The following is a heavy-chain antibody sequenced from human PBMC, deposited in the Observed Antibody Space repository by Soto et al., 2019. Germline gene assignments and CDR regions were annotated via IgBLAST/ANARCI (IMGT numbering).Heavy chain of an antibody. V-gene: IGHV3-7*01. Sequence: GGSLRLSCAASAFTFSSYWMTWVRQAPGKGLEWVANIKQDGSKKYYVDSVKGRFTISRDNAKNSLYLQMNSLRAEDTAVYYCAKRVWYFDLWGRGTLVTVSS. CDR3: AKRVWYFDL. CDR1: AFTFSSYW. J-gene: IGHJ2*01. CDR2: IKQDGSKK.